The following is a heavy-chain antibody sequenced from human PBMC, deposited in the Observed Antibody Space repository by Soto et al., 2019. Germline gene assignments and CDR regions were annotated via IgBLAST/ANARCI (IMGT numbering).Heavy chain of an antibody. CDR2: IYYSGST. CDR3: ARDQRYYYGSGSYDYYGMDV. CDR1: GGSISNYGYY. J-gene: IGHJ6*02. Sequence: PSETLSLTCTVSGGSISNYGYYWSWIRQHPGKGLEWIGYIYYSGSTYYNPSLKSRVTISVDTSKNQFSLKLSSVTAADTAVYYCARDQRYYYGSGSYDYYGMDVWGQGTTVTVSS. D-gene: IGHD3-10*01. V-gene: IGHV4-31*03.